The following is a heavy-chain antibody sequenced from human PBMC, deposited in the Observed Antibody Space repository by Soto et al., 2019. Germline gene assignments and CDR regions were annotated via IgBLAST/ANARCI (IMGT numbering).Heavy chain of an antibody. J-gene: IGHJ4*02. Sequence: GGSLRLSCAASGFTFSSYWMHWARQAPGKGLAWVSRIYSDGSSTRYADSVKGRFTISRDNAKNTLFLQMSSLRAEDTAVYYCTRGSPSHFDYWGQGALVTVSS. CDR2: IYSDGSST. CDR3: TRGSPSHFDY. V-gene: IGHV3-74*01. CDR1: GFTFSSYW.